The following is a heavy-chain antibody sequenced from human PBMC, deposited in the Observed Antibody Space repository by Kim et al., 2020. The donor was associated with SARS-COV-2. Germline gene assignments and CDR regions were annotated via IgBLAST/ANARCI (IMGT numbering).Heavy chain of an antibody. CDR1: GGSISSSSYY. J-gene: IGHJ5*02. Sequence: SETLSLTCTVSGGSISSSSYYWGWIRQPPGKGPEWIGSIYYSGSTSYNPSLKSRVTISVDTSKNQFSLKLSSVTAADTAVYYCARQQAITMILVVKFPGCFDPWGQGTLVTVSS. D-gene: IGHD3-22*01. V-gene: IGHV4-39*01. CDR3: ARQQAITMILVVKFPGCFDP. CDR2: IYYSGST.